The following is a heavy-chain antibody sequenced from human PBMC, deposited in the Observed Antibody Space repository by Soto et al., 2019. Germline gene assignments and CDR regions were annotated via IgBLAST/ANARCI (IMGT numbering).Heavy chain of an antibody. Sequence: SVKVSCKASGGLFSSYPIGWGRQVPGQGLEWMGGIIPVFQTAYYTQRFQGRVTITADESTNTAYMELSSLRSEDTAIYYCARGGSGYTWFNEFWGQGTLVTVSS. CDR1: GGLFSSYP. V-gene: IGHV1-69*13. CDR3: ARGGSGYTWFNEF. J-gene: IGHJ4*02. D-gene: IGHD3-22*01. CDR2: IIPVFQTA.